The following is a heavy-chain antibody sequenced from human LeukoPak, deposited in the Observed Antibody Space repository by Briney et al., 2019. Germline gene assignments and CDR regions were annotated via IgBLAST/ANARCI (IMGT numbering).Heavy chain of an antibody. D-gene: IGHD6-19*01. J-gene: IGHJ5*02. V-gene: IGHV3-23*01. CDR3: ARTPLPIAVSAAYNWFDP. CDR2: IRDSGETT. Sequence: GGSLSLSCAASDITSNSYGISLLRQAPGKRLEWVASIRDSGETTYYADSVKGRFTISRENSKKTLFLIMDSLRVEDTAVYYCARTPLPIAVSAAYNWFDPWGQGAQVTVSS. CDR1: DITSNSYG.